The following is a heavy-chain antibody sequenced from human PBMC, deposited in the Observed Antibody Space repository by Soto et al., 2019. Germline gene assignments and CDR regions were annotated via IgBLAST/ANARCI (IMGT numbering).Heavy chain of an antibody. CDR1: GFTFSDST. Sequence: GESLKIACAASGFTFSDSTMQWVRQTSGRGLEWLGRIRSKVNNLETVYAASVKGRFTISRDDSKNTAYLQMNSLKTEDTAVYYCTTDPVTMIVVVPSSGWGQGTLVTVSS. CDR3: TTDPVTMIVVVPSSG. J-gene: IGHJ4*02. CDR2: IRSKVNNLET. D-gene: IGHD3-22*01. V-gene: IGHV3-73*01.